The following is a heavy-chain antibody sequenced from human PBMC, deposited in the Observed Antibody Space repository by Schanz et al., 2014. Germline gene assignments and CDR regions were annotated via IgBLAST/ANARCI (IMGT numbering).Heavy chain of an antibody. CDR1: GFSVGNKY. CDR2: ISSGGGST. Sequence: EVQLVESGGGLVQPGGSLRLSCAASGFSVGNKYMNWVRQAPGKGLEWVSSISSGGGSTYYADSVKGRFTISRDNTKNSLFLQLNSLRADDTAVYYCARNRGSGGQNWYFDLWGRGTLVTVSS. J-gene: IGHJ2*01. CDR3: ARNRGSGGQNWYFDL. D-gene: IGHD1-26*01. V-gene: IGHV3-21*04.